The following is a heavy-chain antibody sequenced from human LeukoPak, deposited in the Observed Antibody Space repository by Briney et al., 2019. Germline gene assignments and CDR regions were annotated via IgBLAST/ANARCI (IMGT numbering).Heavy chain of an antibody. CDR1: GYTLTELS. V-gene: IGHV1-24*01. CDR2: FDPEDGET. Sequence: ASVKVSCKVSGYTLTELSMHWVRQAPGKGLEWTGGFDPEDGETIYAQKFQGRVTMTEDTSTDTAYMELSSLRSEDTAVYYCATVSKKPEKSDDAFDIWGQGTMVTVSS. CDR3: ATVSKKPEKSDDAFDI. J-gene: IGHJ3*02.